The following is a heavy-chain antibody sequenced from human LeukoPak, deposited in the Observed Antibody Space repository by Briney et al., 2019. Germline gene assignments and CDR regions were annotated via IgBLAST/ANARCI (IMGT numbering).Heavy chain of an antibody. CDR2: ISSSSSTI. CDR1: GFTFSTYS. Sequence: GGSLRLSCAVSGFTFSTYSMNWVRQAPGKGLEWVSYISSSSSTIYYADSVKGRFTISRDNAKNSLYLQMNTLRAEDTAVYYCARDPYSSTWSYGMDVWGQGTTVTVSS. J-gene: IGHJ6*02. CDR3: ARDPYSSTWSYGMDV. D-gene: IGHD6-6*01. V-gene: IGHV3-48*01.